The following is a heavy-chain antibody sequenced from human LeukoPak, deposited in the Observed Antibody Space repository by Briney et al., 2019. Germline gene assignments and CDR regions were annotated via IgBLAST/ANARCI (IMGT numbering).Heavy chain of an antibody. CDR3: AKVLSGSQDY. CDR1: GFTFSSYA. D-gene: IGHD1-26*01. V-gene: IGHV3-23*01. Sequence: GGSLRLSCAASGFTFSSYAMIWVRQAPGKGLEWVSTIGGGGESTYYADPVKGRFTISRDNSKNTVYLQMNSLRAEDTAVYYCAKVLSGSQDYWGQGTLVTVFS. J-gene: IGHJ4*02. CDR2: IGGGGEST.